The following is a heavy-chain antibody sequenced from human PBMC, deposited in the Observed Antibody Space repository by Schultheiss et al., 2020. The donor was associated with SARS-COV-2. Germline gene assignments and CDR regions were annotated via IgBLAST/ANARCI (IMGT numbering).Heavy chain of an antibody. V-gene: IGHV3-23*01. CDR3: AKDQGHYGGNSGRAKRGHSNWFDP. Sequence: GESLKISCAASGFTFSSYAMSWVRQAPGKGLEWVSAISGSGGSTYYADSVKGRFTISRDNSKNTLYLQMNSLRAEDTAVYYCAKDQGHYGGNSGRAKRGHSNWFDPWGQGTLVTVSS. CDR2: ISGSGGST. CDR1: GFTFSSYA. J-gene: IGHJ5*02. D-gene: IGHD4-23*01.